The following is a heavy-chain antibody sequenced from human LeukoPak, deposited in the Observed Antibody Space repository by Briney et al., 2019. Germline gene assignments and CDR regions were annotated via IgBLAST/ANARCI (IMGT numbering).Heavy chain of an antibody. CDR2: IYDSGST. CDR3: ARGGYDSSGYYLVY. D-gene: IGHD3-22*01. V-gene: IGHV4-39*07. J-gene: IGHJ4*02. CDR1: GGSIRSSYYY. Sequence: SETLSLTCTVSGGSIRSSYYYWGWIRQPPGKGLEWIGSIYDSGSTYYNPSLKSRVTISVDTSKNQFSLKLRSVTAADTAVYYCARGGYDSSGYYLVYWGQGTLVTVSS.